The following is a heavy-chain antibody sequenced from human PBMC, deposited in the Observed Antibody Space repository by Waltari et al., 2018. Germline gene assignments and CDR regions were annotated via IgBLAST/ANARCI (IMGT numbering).Heavy chain of an antibody. Sequence: QVQLQESGPGLVKPSQTLSLTCTVSGDSISSGYYYWSWIRQPPGKGLVWIGYIYHSGNTYYNPSLKSRVSISVDTSKNQFSLKLSSVTAADTAVYYCARDNAVFSEASPWGQGTLVTVSS. CDR1: GDSISSGYYY. V-gene: IGHV4-30-4*08. J-gene: IGHJ5*02. D-gene: IGHD1-20*01. CDR3: ARDNAVFSEASP. CDR2: IYHSGNT.